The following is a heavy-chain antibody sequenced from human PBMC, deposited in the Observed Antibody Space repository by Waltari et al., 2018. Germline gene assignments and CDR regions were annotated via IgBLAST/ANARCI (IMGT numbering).Heavy chain of an antibody. J-gene: IGHJ4*02. CDR1: GFSISDYY. CDR3: SRAVFSSGYYFLDH. V-gene: IGHV3-72*01. D-gene: IGHD3-22*01. Sequence: VQLVQSGGGVVQPGGPLRLSCTASGFSISDYYMDWLRQAPGKGLEWVGRSRYRAQGYSTDYGASVEGRFTILRDEAKNSLYLQMDRLRPEDTAVYFCSRAVFSSGYYFLDHWGQGTPVMVSS. CDR2: SRYRAQGYST.